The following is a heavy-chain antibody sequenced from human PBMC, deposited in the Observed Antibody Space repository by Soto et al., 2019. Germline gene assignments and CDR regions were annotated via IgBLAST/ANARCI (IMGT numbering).Heavy chain of an antibody. V-gene: IGHV3-23*01. CDR3: AKDPIIVVPATMGIGTFYFDY. CDR2: ISDSGGST. Sequence: GGSLRLSCAASGFTFSSYAMSWVRQAPGKGLEWVSGISDSGGSTYYADSVKGRFTISRDNSKNTLYLQMNSLRAEDTAVYYCAKDPIIVVPATMGIGTFYFDYWGQGTLVTVSS. D-gene: IGHD2-2*01. CDR1: GFTFSSYA. J-gene: IGHJ4*02.